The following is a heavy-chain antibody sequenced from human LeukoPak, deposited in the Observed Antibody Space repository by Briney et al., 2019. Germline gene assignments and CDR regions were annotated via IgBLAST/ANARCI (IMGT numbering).Heavy chain of an antibody. V-gene: IGHV3-21*01. D-gene: IGHD2-15*01. Sequence: PGGSLRLSCAASGFTFSDHYMDWVRQAPGKGLEWVSSISSSSSYIYYADSVKGRFTISRDNAKNSLYLQMNSLRAEDTAVYYCARDRSCSGGSCYTIAGYYYYMDVWGKGTTVTISS. CDR1: GFTFSDHY. CDR2: ISSSSSYI. CDR3: ARDRSCSGGSCYTIAGYYYYMDV. J-gene: IGHJ6*03.